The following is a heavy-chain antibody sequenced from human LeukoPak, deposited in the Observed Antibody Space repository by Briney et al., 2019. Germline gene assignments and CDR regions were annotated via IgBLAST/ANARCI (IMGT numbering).Heavy chain of an antibody. D-gene: IGHD6-19*01. CDR2: IIPIFGIA. J-gene: IGHJ5*02. CDR1: GGTFSSYA. V-gene: IGHV1-69*04. CDR3: AVRKGEAVAGTGINWFDP. Sequence: ASVKVSCKASGGTFSSYAISWVRQAPGQGLEWMGRIIPIFGIANYAQKFQGRVTITADKSTSTAYMELCSLRSEDTAVYYCAVRKGEAVAGTGINWFDPWGQGTLVTVSS.